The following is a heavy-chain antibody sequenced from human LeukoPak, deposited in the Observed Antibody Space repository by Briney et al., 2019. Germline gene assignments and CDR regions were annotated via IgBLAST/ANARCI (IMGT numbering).Heavy chain of an antibody. CDR1: GFISTNYF. V-gene: IGHV3-7*01. CDR2: IKHDGSEK. J-gene: IGHJ4*02. Sequence: GGSLRLSCAASGFISTNYFMSWVRQAPGKGLEWVASIKHDGSEKYYVDSVRGRFTISRDNTMNSLYLQMSSLRAEDTAVYYCATDRGWRTSGYYLYYFEYWGQGTLVTYSS. D-gene: IGHD3-3*01. CDR3: ATDRGWRTSGYYLYYFEY.